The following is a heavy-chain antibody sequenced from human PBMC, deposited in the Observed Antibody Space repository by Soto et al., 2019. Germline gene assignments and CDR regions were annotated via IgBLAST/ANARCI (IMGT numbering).Heavy chain of an antibody. CDR3: ARGIVGAIDYYFDY. CDR2: ISGSGDGDGT. J-gene: IGHJ4*02. Sequence: PGGSLRLSCAASGFTFSSYAMTWVRQAPGRGLEWVSAISGSGDGDGTYYADSVKGRFTISRDNSKNTLYLQMNSLRAEDTAVYYCARGIVGAIDYYFDYWGQGTLVTVSS. V-gene: IGHV3-23*01. D-gene: IGHD1-26*01. CDR1: GFTFSSYA.